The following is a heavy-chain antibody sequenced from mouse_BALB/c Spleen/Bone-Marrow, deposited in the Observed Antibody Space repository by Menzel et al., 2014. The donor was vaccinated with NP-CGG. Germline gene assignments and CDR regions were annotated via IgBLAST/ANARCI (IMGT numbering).Heavy chain of an antibody. CDR2: INPSNGGT. D-gene: IGHD6-2*01. CDR3: TREGESPFAY. CDR1: GYTFTSYY. V-gene: IGHV1S81*02. J-gene: IGHJ3*01. Sequence: VQLVESGAELVKPGASVELSCKASGYTFTSYYMYWVKQRPGQGLEWIGEINPSNGGTNFSEKFKSKATLTVDKSSSTAYMQLSSLTSEDSAVYYCTREGESPFAYWGQGTLVTVSA.